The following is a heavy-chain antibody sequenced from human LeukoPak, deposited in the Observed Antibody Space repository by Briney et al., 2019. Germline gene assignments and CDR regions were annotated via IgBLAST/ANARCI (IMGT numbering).Heavy chain of an antibody. V-gene: IGHV3-21*01. Sequence: GGSLRLSCAASGFTFNNYNMNWVRQAPGKGLEWVSYISYSSSYIYYADSVKGRFTNSRDSAKNSLYLQMNSLRAEDTAVYYCARDQGSGYDLVPYYYYYMDVWGKGTTVTVSS. J-gene: IGHJ6*03. CDR2: ISYSSSYI. D-gene: IGHD5-12*01. CDR1: GFTFNNYN. CDR3: ARDQGSGYDLVPYYYYYMDV.